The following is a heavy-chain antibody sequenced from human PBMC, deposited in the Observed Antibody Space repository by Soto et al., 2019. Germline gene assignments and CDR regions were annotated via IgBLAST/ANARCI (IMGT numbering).Heavy chain of an antibody. J-gene: IGHJ4*02. CDR3: ATASHLTGYYN. CDR2: IYYSGST. V-gene: IGHV4-39*01. CDR1: GGSISSSSYY. Sequence: PSETLSLTCTVSGGSISSSSYYWGWIRQPPGKGLEWIGSIYYSGSTYYNPSLKSRVTISVDTSKNQFSLKLSSVTAADTAVYYCATASHLTGYYNWGQGTLVTVSS. D-gene: IGHD3-9*01.